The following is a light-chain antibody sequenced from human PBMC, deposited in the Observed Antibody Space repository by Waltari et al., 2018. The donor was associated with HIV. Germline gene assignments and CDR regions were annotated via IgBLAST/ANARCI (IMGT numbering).Light chain of an antibody. CDR1: SSNIGAGFD. V-gene: IGLV1-40*01. Sequence: QSVLTQPPSVSGAPGQRVTIPCTGNSSNIGAGFDVRWYQQLPETAPKLLIYGDTNRPSGVPDRFSGSKSGTSASLAITGLQAEDEADYYCQSYDSGLSVVFGGGTKLTVL. CDR3: QSYDSGLSVV. CDR2: GDT. J-gene: IGLJ3*02.